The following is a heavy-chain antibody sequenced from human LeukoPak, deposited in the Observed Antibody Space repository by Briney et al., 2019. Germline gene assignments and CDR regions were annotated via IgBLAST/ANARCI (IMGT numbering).Heavy chain of an antibody. CDR2: IIPIFGTA. Sequence: SVKVSCKASGGTFSSYAISWVRQAPGQGLEWMGGIIPIFGTANYAQKFQVRVTITADESTSTAYMELSSLRSEDTAVYYCASDSSGYYSPDYYYYGMDVWGQGTTVTVSS. V-gene: IGHV1-69*13. CDR1: GGTFSSYA. J-gene: IGHJ6*02. CDR3: ASDSSGYYSPDYYYYGMDV. D-gene: IGHD3-22*01.